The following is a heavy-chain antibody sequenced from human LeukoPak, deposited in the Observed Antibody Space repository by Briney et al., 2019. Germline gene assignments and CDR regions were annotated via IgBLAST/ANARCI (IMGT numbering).Heavy chain of an antibody. CDR2: ISSSSSYI. D-gene: IGHD2-15*01. Sequence: GGSLRLSCAASGFTFSSYSMNWVRQAPGKGLEWVPSISSSSSYIYYADSVKGRFTISRDNAKNSLYLQMNSLRAEDTAVYYCARDLGYCSGGSCFPRAFDIWGQGTMVTVSS. CDR3: ARDLGYCSGGSCFPRAFDI. V-gene: IGHV3-21*01. CDR1: GFTFSSYS. J-gene: IGHJ3*02.